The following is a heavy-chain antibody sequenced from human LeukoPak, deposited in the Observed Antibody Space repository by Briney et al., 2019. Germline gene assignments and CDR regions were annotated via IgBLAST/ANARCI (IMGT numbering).Heavy chain of an antibody. Sequence: ASVKVSCKASGYTFTGYYMHWVRQAPGQGLEWMGWINPNSGGTNYAQKFQGRVTMTRDTSISTAYMELSRLRSDDTAVYYCARDHSSSWYPVPYYYYYGMDVWGQGTTVTVSS. V-gene: IGHV1-2*02. D-gene: IGHD6-13*01. J-gene: IGHJ6*02. CDR1: GYTFTGYY. CDR2: INPNSGGT. CDR3: ARDHSSSWYPVPYYYYYGMDV.